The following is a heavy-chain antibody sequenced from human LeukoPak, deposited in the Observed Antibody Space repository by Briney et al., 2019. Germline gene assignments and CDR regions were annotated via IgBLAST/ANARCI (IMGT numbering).Heavy chain of an antibody. J-gene: IGHJ4*02. CDR1: GGTFSSYA. CDR3: AVRHYYDSSGYYARFDY. V-gene: IGHV1-69*05. D-gene: IGHD3-22*01. CDR2: IIPIFGTA. Sequence: VASVKVSCKASGGTFSSYAISWVRQAPGQGLEWMGGIIPIFGTANYAQKFQGRVTITTDESTSTAYMELSSLRSEDTAVYYCAVRHYYDSSGYYARFDYWGQGTQVTVSS.